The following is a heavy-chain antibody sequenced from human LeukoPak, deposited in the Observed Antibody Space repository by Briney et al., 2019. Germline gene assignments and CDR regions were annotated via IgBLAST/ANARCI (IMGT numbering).Heavy chain of an antibody. D-gene: IGHD1/OR15-1a*01. V-gene: IGHV3-30*01. J-gene: IGHJ6*03. CDR3: ARVGNKFFQQSYYYYYMDV. Sequence: GGFLRLSCAASGFTFSSYAMHWVRQGPGKGLEWVAVISYDGTNKYYADSAKGRFTISRDNSKNTLYLQMNSLRAEDTAVYYCARVGNKFFQQSYYYYYMDVWGKGTTVTVSS. CDR1: GFTFSSYA. CDR2: ISYDGTNK.